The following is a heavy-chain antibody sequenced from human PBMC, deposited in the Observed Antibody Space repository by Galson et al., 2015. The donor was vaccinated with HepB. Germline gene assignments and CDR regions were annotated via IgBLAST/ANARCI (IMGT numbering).Heavy chain of an antibody. CDR2: ISHDGIAE. Sequence: SLRLSCAASGLTFGNYAMHWVRQAPAKGLEWVAYISHDGIAEHYAASVKDRFTISRDNSKNTLNLQMNSLRAEDTAVYYCAKESDAFDIWGQGTMITVSS. CDR3: AKESDAFDI. V-gene: IGHV3-30*18. J-gene: IGHJ3*02. CDR1: GLTFGNYA.